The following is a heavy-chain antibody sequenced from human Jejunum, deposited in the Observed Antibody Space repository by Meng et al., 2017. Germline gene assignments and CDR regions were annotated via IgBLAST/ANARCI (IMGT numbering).Heavy chain of an antibody. J-gene: IGHJ4*02. D-gene: IGHD3-10*01. Sequence: GGSLRLSCAASGFTFSNAWMSWVRQAPGKGLEWVGRIKTKTDGGTTDYAVPVKGRFTISRDDSKNTLYLQMNSLKTEDTAVYYCTTATVLGDNYFDYWGQGTLVTVSS. CDR3: TTATVLGDNYFDY. CDR2: IKTKTDGGTT. CDR1: GFTFSNAW. V-gene: IGHV3-15*01.